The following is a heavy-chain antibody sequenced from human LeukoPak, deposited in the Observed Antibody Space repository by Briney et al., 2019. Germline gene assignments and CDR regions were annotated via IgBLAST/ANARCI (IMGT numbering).Heavy chain of an antibody. V-gene: IGHV4-4*07. Sequence: SETLSLTCTVSGGSITSYYWSWIRQPAGKGLEWIGRIYSSGSTNFNPSLKSRVTMSVDTSKSQISLNLTSVTAADTAVYHCARAPTREGGGALFDYWGQGTLVTVSS. CDR2: IYSSGST. CDR1: GGSITSYY. D-gene: IGHD3-16*01. J-gene: IGHJ4*02. CDR3: ARAPTREGGGALFDY.